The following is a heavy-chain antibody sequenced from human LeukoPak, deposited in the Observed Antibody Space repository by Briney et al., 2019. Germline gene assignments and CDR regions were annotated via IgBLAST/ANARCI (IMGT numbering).Heavy chain of an antibody. V-gene: IGHV1-69*04. CDR2: IIPILGIA. CDR3: ARVPSAYCSSTSCDDY. D-gene: IGHD2-2*01. CDR1: GGTFSSYA. J-gene: IGHJ4*02. Sequence: SVKVSCKASGGTFSSYAISWVRQAPGQGLEWMGRIIPILGIANYAQKFQGRVTITADKSTSTAYMELSSLRSEDTAVYYCARVPSAYCSSTSCDDYWGQGTLVTVSS.